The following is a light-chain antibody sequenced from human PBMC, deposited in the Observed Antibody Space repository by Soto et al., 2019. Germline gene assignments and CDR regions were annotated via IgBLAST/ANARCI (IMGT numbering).Light chain of an antibody. V-gene: IGKV1-33*01. CDR2: DAS. CDR3: QHYDNLTPWT. J-gene: IGKJ1*01. CDR1: QDIRNH. Sequence: DIQITQSPSSLSASVGDRVTITCQASQDIRNHLNWYQQKPGKAPNLLIYDASNLETGVPFRFSGGGSGTDFALTISRLKHEDIETYLCQHYDNLTPWTFGQGTKVDIK.